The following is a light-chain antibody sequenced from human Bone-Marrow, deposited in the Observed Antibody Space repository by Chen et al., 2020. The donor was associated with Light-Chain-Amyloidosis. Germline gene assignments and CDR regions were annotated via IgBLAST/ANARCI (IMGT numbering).Light chain of an antibody. CDR1: SSDVGGYNY. J-gene: IGLJ2*01. V-gene: IGLV2-14*01. Sequence: QSALTQPASVSGSPGQSITISCTGTSSDVGGYNYVSWYQQHPGKAPKLMIYEVSNRPSGVPDRFSGSNSGTSASLAISGLRSEDEAVYYCAASDDSLSAVFGGGTKLTVL. CDR2: EVS. CDR3: AASDDSLSAV.